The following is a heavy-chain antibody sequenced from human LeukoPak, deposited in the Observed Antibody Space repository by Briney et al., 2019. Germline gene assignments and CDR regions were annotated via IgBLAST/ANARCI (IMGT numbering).Heavy chain of an antibody. D-gene: IGHD3-16*01. V-gene: IGHV4-59*04. CDR1: GGSISSYY. CDR2: IYYSGST. CDR3: ARHWYSTFVWFDP. Sequence: SETLSLTCTVSGGSISSYYWSWIRQPPGKGLEWIGYIYYSGSTYYNPSLKSRVTISVDTSKNQFSLKLSSVTAADTAVYYCARHWYSTFVWFDPWGQGTLVTVSS. J-gene: IGHJ5*02.